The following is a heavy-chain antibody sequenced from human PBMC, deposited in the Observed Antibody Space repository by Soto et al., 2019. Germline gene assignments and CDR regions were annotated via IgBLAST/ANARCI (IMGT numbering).Heavy chain of an antibody. J-gene: IGHJ4*02. D-gene: IGHD1-26*01. CDR1: GYSFTSYW. CDR3: ARHWSLVGYFDY. V-gene: IGHV5-10-1*01. CDR2: IDPSDSYT. Sequence: PGESLKISCKGSGYSFTSYWISWVRQMPGKGLEWMGRIDPSDSYTNYSPSFQGHVTISADKSISTAYLQWSSLKVSDTAMYYCARHWSLVGYFDYWGQGTLVTVPQ.